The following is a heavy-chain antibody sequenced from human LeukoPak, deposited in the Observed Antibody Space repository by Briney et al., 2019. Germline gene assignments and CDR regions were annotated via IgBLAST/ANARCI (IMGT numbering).Heavy chain of an antibody. Sequence: GGALRLSCAASGFTFSSYWMSWVRQAPGKGVEGVANINEDGSEKYYVDSVRGGFTISRDNAKNPLYLQMNSLRAEDTAVYYCASSGSYWILFDYWGQGTLVTVSS. D-gene: IGHD1-26*01. CDR1: GFTFSSYW. CDR3: ASSGSYWILFDY. V-gene: IGHV3-7*01. CDR2: INEDGSEK. J-gene: IGHJ4*02.